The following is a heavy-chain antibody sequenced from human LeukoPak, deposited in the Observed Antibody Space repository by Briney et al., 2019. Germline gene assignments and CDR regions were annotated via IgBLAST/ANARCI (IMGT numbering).Heavy chain of an antibody. D-gene: IGHD2-15*01. CDR3: ARVRCSGGSCPYYYYYMDV. Sequence: PSETLSLTCTVSGNSISSGDNYWSWIRQPAGKGLEWIGRIYTSGSTYYNPSLQSRVTISIDTSKNQFSLKLRFVTAADTAVYYCARVRCSGGSCPYYYYYMDVWGKGTTVTVSS. J-gene: IGHJ6*03. CDR1: GNSISSGDNY. CDR2: IYTSGST. V-gene: IGHV4-61*02.